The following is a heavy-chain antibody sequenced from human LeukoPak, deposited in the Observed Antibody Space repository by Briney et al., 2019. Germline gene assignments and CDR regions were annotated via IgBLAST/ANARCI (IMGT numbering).Heavy chain of an antibody. J-gene: IGHJ5*02. CDR3: ARHPTTFSWFDP. D-gene: IGHD4-11*01. V-gene: IGHV4-59*08. CDR1: GGSISSYY. Sequence: SETLSLTCTVSGGSISSYYWSWIRQPPGKGLEWIGYIYYSGSTNYNSSLKSRVTISVDTSKNQFSLKLSSVTAADTAVYYCARHPTTFSWFDPWGQGTLVTVSS. CDR2: IYYSGST.